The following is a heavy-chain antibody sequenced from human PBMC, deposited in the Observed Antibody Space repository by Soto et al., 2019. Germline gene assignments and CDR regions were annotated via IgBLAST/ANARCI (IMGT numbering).Heavy chain of an antibody. J-gene: IGHJ4*02. CDR2: SYHVGIP. V-gene: IGHV4-4*02. CDR3: ATRPPRVVVSVLPVPT. Sequence: VQLRQSGPGLVKPSGTLSLTCTVSGGSISSSNLWTCVRQAPGKGLEWFGESYHVGIPSYNTSLKRRGSISLDQSNNQFVLKLNSVTAADTAMYYCATRPPRVVVSVLPVPTWGQGRQVTVSS. D-gene: IGHD2-21*01. CDR1: GGSISSSNL.